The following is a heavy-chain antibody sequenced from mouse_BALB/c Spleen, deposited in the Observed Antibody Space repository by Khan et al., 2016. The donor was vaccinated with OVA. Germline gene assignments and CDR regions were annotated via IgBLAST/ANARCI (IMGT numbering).Heavy chain of an antibody. CDR2: IYLRGSI. V-gene: IGHV3-1*02. J-gene: IGHJ4*01. CDR1: GYSITSGYA. Sequence: EVQLQESGPDLVKPSQSLSLTCTVTGYSITSGYAWHWIRQFPGNKLECMASIYLRGSINYNPSLKSRISVTRDTSKNQFFLQLNSVTSEDTATYYCTRDGNYMDYWGQGTSVTVSS. CDR3: TRDGNYMDY. D-gene: IGHD2-1*01.